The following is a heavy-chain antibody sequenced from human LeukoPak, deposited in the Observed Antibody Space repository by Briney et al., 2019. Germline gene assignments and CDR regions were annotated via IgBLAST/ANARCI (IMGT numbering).Heavy chain of an antibody. D-gene: IGHD3-22*01. Sequence: ASVKVSCKVSGYTLTELSMHWVRQAPRKGLEWMGGFDREDGETIYAQKFQGRVTMTEDTSTDTAYMELSSLRAEDTAVYYCAKDLGTGYYYDSSGTDYWGQGTLVTVSS. CDR2: FDREDGET. CDR1: GYTLTELS. CDR3: AKDLGTGYYYDSSGTDY. V-gene: IGHV1-24*01. J-gene: IGHJ4*02.